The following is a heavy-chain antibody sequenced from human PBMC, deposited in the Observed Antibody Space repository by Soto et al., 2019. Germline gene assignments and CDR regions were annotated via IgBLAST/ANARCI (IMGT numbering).Heavy chain of an antibody. J-gene: IGHJ4*02. CDR1: GYTFTSYG. CDR3: ASGANDFWSGYYGFDYFDY. Sequence: QVQLVQSGAEVKKPGASVKVSCKASGYTFTSYGISWVRQAPGQGLEWMGWISAYNGNTNYAQKLQGRVTMTTDTATSTAYMELRSLRSDDTAVYYCASGANDFWSGYYGFDYFDYWGQGTLVTVSS. D-gene: IGHD3-3*01. CDR2: ISAYNGNT. V-gene: IGHV1-18*04.